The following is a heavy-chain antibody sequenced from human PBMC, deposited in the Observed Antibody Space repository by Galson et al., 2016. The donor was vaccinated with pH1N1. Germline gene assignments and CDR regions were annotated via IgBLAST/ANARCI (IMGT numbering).Heavy chain of an antibody. D-gene: IGHD5-12*01. J-gene: IGHJ4*02. CDR3: ARGGGYSAYDSRFYLDH. CDR2: ISISSSHI. CDR1: GFSFSSYY. V-gene: IGHV3-21*01. Sequence: SLRLSCAASGFSFSSYYMNWFRQAPGKGLEWVSTISISSSHIYFADSVEGRFGISRDNAENSLYLQMNNLRGEDTAVYYCARGGGYSAYDSRFYLDHWGQGTLVTVSS.